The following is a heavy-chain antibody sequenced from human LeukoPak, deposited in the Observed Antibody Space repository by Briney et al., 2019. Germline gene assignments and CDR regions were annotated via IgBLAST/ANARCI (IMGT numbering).Heavy chain of an antibody. CDR3: TRGENAFDV. CDR2: INPNSGVT. J-gene: IGHJ3*01. CDR1: GSIFTDHY. V-gene: IGHV1-2*06. Sequence: GASVKVSCKPSGSIFTDHYLHWVRQAPGQGLEWMGRINPNSGVTNYAQKFQGRVTMTTDTSITTIYMELSRLRSDETAVYYCTRGENAFDVWGRGTMVTVSS.